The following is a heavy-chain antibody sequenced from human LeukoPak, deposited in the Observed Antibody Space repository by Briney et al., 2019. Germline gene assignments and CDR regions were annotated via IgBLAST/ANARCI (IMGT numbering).Heavy chain of an antibody. CDR2: IWYDGSNK. CDR3: ARDGVDSSGYYYEGIDY. D-gene: IGHD3-22*01. V-gene: IGHV3-33*01. CDR1: GFTFSSYG. Sequence: GGSLRLSCAASGFTFSSYGMHWVRQAPGKGLEWVAVIWYDGSNKYYADSVKGRSTISRDNSKNTLYLQMNSLRAEDTAVYYCARDGVDSSGYYYEGIDYWGQGTLVTVSS. J-gene: IGHJ4*02.